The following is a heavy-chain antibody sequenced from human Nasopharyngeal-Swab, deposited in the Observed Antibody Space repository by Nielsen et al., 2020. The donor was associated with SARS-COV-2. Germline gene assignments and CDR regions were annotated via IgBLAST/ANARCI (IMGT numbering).Heavy chain of an antibody. D-gene: IGHD6-19*01. CDR1: GDSVSSNSAA. CDR2: TYYRSKWYN. V-gene: IGHV6-1*01. J-gene: IGHJ4*02. Sequence: LLRTCAISGDSVSSNSAAWNWIRQSPTRGLEWLGRTYYRSKWYNDYAVSVKSRITINPDTSKNQFSLQLNSVTPEDTAVYYCAREKAVAGNSYFDYWGQGTLVTVSS. CDR3: AREKAVAGNSYFDY.